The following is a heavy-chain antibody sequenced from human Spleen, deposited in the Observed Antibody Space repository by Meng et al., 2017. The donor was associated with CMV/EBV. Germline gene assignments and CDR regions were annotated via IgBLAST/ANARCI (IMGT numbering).Heavy chain of an antibody. Sequence: GESLKISCAASGFTFSSYSMNWVRQAPGKGREWVSSISSSSSYIYYADSVKGRFTISRDNAKNSLYLQMNSLRAEDTAVYYCARDLPSSTPGYQLLLGGFWEGADAFDIWGQGTMVTVSS. D-gene: IGHD2-2*01. J-gene: IGHJ3*02. V-gene: IGHV3-21*01. CDR1: GFTFSSYS. CDR3: ARDLPSSTPGYQLLLGGFWEGADAFDI. CDR2: ISSSSSYI.